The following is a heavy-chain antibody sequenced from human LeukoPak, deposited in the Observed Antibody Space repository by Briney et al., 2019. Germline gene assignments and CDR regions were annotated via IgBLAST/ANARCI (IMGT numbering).Heavy chain of an antibody. CDR3: ERSKDILTGYCFDS. Sequence: DTLSLTRALYGASFSGYYWSWIRQPPGKGLEWIGYIYYSGRTNYNPSLKSGVTISVDPSKNQFSLKLSSVTAADTAVYSCERSKDILTGYCFDSWGQGTLVTVSS. CDR2: IYYSGRT. CDR1: GASFSGYY. J-gene: IGHJ4*02. D-gene: IGHD3-9*01. V-gene: IGHV4-59*07.